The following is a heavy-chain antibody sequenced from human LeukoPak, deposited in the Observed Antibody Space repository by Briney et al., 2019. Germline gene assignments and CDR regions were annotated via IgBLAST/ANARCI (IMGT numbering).Heavy chain of an antibody. CDR3: ARDTSTASSDWGAFDV. V-gene: IGHV3-7*01. J-gene: IGHJ3*01. D-gene: IGHD6-13*01. CDR1: GFTFSSYA. CDR2: IKADGSDT. Sequence: GGSLRLSCAASGFTFSSYAMSWVRQTPGKGLEWVADIKADGSDTYYVDSVKGRFSASIDNAKSSLYLQMNSLRAEDTAVYYCARDTSTASSDWGAFDVWGQGTMVIVSS.